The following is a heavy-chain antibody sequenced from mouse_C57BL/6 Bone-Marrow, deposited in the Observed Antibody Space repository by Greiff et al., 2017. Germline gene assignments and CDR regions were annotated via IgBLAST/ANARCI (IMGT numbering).Heavy chain of an antibody. D-gene: IGHD3-3*01. CDR2: IYPRDGST. Sequence: QVQLQQSDAELVKPGASVKISCKVSGYTFTDHTIHWMKQRPEQGLEWLGYIYPRDGSTKYNEKFKGKATLTADKSSSTAYRQLNSLTSDDSAVYFCARWGYLGWYFDFWGTGTTVTVSA. CDR3: ARWGYLGWYFDF. J-gene: IGHJ1*03. V-gene: IGHV1-78*01. CDR1: GYTFTDHT.